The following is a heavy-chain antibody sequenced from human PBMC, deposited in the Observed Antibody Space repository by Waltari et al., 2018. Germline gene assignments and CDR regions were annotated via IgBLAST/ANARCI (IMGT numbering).Heavy chain of an antibody. V-gene: IGHV3-66*02. CDR1: GFTVSSNY. CDR3: ARVGDYDILTGDAPLDY. D-gene: IGHD3-9*01. J-gene: IGHJ4*02. Sequence: EVQLVESGGGLVQPGGSLRLSCAASGFTVSSNYMSWVRQAPGKGLEWVLVIDSGGSTYYADAVKGRFTSSRDNSKNTLYLQMNSLRAEDTAVYYCARVGDYDILTGDAPLDYWGQGTLVTVSS. CDR2: IDSGGST.